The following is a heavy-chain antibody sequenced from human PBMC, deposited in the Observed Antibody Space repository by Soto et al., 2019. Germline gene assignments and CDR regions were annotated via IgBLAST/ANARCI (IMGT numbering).Heavy chain of an antibody. V-gene: IGHV3-20*01. CDR1: GFTFDDYG. Sequence: GGSLRLSCAASGFTFDDYGMSWVRQAPGKGLEWVSGINWNGGSTGYADSVKGRFTISRDNAKNSLCLQMNSLRAEDTALYHCARESWDYYGSGSYGPTIEYFDYWGQGTLVTVSS. D-gene: IGHD3-10*01. CDR3: ARESWDYYGSGSYGPTIEYFDY. J-gene: IGHJ4*02. CDR2: INWNGGST.